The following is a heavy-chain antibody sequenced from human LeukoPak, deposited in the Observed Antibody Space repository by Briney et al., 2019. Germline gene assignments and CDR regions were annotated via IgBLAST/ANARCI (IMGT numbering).Heavy chain of an antibody. Sequence: SQTLSLTCTVSGGSISSSNYYWGWMRQPPGKGLEWIGSMYYSGSIFYNPSLKSRVTISVDTSKNQFSLKLSSVTAADTAVYYCAGEAAAGNGYWGQGTLVTASS. J-gene: IGHJ4*02. CDR2: MYYSGSI. D-gene: IGHD6-13*01. V-gene: IGHV4-39*07. CDR1: GGSISSSNYY. CDR3: AGEAAAGNGY.